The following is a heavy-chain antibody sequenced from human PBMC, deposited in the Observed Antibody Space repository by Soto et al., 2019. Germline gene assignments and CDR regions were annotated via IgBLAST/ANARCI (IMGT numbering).Heavy chain of an antibody. CDR1: GFYVSNYY. D-gene: IGHD5-18*01. CDR3: ARDRRDGDTL. V-gene: IGHV3-66*01. Sequence: EVQVVESGGGLVQPGGSLRLSCAASGFYVSNYYMSWFRQAPGKGLEWVSVIYRGGEIYYADSVQGRFTTSRDSSRDSLVFQRNRLRVDDTGVYYCARDRRDGDTLWGQGVVVTVSS. J-gene: IGHJ4*02. CDR2: IYRGGEI.